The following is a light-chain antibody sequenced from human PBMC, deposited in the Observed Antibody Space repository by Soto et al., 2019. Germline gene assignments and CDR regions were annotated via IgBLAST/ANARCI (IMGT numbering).Light chain of an antibody. J-gene: IGLJ2*01. CDR1: SSDVGAYNY. Sequence: QSALTQPPSASGSPGQSVTLSCTGTSSDVGAYNYVSWYQQHPGKAPKLVIYEVSKRPSGVPDRFSGSQSGNTASLTVSGLQTDDEADYYCSSYAGSNNLIFSGGTKVTVL. CDR3: SSYAGSNNLI. V-gene: IGLV2-8*01. CDR2: EVS.